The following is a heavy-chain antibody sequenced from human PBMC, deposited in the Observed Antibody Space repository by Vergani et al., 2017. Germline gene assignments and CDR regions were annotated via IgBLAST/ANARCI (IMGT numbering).Heavy chain of an antibody. Sequence: QIQLVQSGAEVKKPGASVKVSCKASGYTFTTYGISWVRQAPGQGLEWMGWINTNTGNPTYAQGFTGRFVFSLDTSVSTAYLQISSLKAEDTAVYYCAREVWFGELVHGMDVWGQGTTVTVSS. J-gene: IGHJ6*02. CDR3: AREVWFGELVHGMDV. CDR1: GYTFTTYG. CDR2: INTNTGNP. V-gene: IGHV7-4-1*02. D-gene: IGHD3-10*01.